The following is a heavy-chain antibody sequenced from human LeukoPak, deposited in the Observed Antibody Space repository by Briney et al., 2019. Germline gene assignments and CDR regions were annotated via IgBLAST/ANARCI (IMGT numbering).Heavy chain of an antibody. CDR2: IFASGST. CDR1: GGSISTNY. CDR3: AEQQVEWLGRPLMG. D-gene: IGHD6-19*01. J-gene: IGHJ4*02. Sequence: PSETLSLTCTVSGGSISTNYWSWIRQPAGKGLEWIGRIFASGSTNYNPSLKSRVTMSVDTSKNQFSLKLTSVTAADTAVYYCAEQQVEWLGRPLMGWGQGTLVTVSS. V-gene: IGHV4-4*07.